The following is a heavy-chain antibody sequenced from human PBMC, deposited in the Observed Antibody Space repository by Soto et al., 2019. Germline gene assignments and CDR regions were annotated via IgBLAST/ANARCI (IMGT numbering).Heavy chain of an antibody. CDR2: IVVGSGNT. CDR1: GFTFTSSA. J-gene: IGHJ4*02. CDR3: ARVRPGFYDSSGYYVPGPFDY. Sequence: SVKVSCKASGFTFTSSAVQWVRQARGQRLEWIGWIVVGSGNTNYAQKFQERVTITRDMSTSTAYMELSSLRSEDTAVYYCARVRPGFYDSSGYYVPGPFDYWGQGTLVTVSS. V-gene: IGHV1-58*01. D-gene: IGHD3-22*01.